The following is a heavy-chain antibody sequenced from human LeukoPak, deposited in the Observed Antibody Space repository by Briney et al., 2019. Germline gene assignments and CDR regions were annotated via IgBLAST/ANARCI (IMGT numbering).Heavy chain of an antibody. CDR1: GFTFSSYA. V-gene: IGHV3-48*01. J-gene: IGHJ4*02. D-gene: IGHD4-23*01. CDR3: ARRAGGYSHPYDY. Sequence: PGGSLRLSCAASGFTFSSYAMNWVRQAPGKGLEWVSYISSSSSTIYYADSVKGRFTISRDISKNTVYLQMNSLRAEDTAVYYCARRAGGYSHPYDYWGQGILVTVSS. CDR2: ISSSSSTI.